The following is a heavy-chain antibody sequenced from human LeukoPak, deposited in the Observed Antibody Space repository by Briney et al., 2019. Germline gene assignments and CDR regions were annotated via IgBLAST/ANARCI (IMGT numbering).Heavy chain of an antibody. V-gene: IGHV1-18*01. CDR1: GYTFTSYG. Sequence: ASVKVSCKASGYTFTSYGISWVLQAPGQGLEWMGWISAYNGNTNYAQKLQGRVTMTTDTSTSTAYMELRSLRSDDTAVYYCARDFYYDSSGYYSRRKFDYWGQGTLVTVSS. D-gene: IGHD3-22*01. J-gene: IGHJ4*02. CDR3: ARDFYYDSSGYYSRRKFDY. CDR2: ISAYNGNT.